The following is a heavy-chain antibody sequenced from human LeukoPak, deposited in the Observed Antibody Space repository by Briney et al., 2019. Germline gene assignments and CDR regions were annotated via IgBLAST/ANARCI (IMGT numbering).Heavy chain of an antibody. CDR2: ISNGGTHT. Sequence: GGSLRLSCAASGFTFSTYAMSWVRQAPGKGLEWVSLISNGGTHTLYEDSVKGRFTISRDNSNNTLHLQMTGLRAEDTAVYYCAKGRPVRTSGWYFFDYWGQGTLVTVSS. CDR1: GFTFSTYA. V-gene: IGHV3-23*01. CDR3: AKGRPVRTSGWYFFDY. D-gene: IGHD6-19*01. J-gene: IGHJ4*02.